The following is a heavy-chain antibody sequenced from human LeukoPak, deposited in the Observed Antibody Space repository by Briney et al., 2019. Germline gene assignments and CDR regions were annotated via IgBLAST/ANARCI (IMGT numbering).Heavy chain of an antibody. V-gene: IGHV3-23*01. CDR1: GFTFSSYA. CDR3: ARRSSSYWFDP. J-gene: IGHJ5*02. Sequence: GGSLRLSCAASGFTFSSYAMSWVRQAPGKGLEWVSAISGSGGGTYYADSVKGRFTISRDNSENTLYLQMNSLRAEDTAVYYCARRSSSYWFDPWGQGTLVTVSS. CDR2: ISGSGGGT. D-gene: IGHD6-13*01.